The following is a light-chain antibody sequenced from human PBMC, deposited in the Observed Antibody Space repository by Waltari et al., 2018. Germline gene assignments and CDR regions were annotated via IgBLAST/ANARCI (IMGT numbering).Light chain of an antibody. CDR3: MQGTHWPPT. CDR1: QSLVHRDGNTS. CDR2: KVS. V-gene: IGKV2-30*02. J-gene: IGKJ5*01. Sequence: DVVMTQSPLSLPVTLGQPASISCRSTQSLVHRDGNTSLNWFQQRPGQSPRCLIYKVSDRDSGGPAGFSGSGSGTDFTLKISRVEAEDVGVYYCMQGTHWPPTFGRGTRLEIQ.